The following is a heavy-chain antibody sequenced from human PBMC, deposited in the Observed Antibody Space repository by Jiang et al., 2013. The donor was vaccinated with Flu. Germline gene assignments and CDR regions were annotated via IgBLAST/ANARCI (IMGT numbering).Heavy chain of an antibody. V-gene: IGHV3-64*01. J-gene: IGHJ4*02. CDR2: ISSNGGST. D-gene: IGHD2-15*01. Sequence: VQLVESGGGLVQPGGSLRLSCAASGFTFSSYAMHWVRQAPGKGLEYVSAISSNGGSTYYANSVKGRFTISRDNSKNTLYLQMGSLRAEDMAVYYCAREGDIVVVGALDYWGQGTLVTVSS. CDR3: AREGDIVVVGALDY. CDR1: GFTFSSYA.